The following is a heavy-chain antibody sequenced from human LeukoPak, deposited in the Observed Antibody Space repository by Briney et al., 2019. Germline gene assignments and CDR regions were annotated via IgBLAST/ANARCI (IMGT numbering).Heavy chain of an antibody. V-gene: IGHV1-46*01. J-gene: IGHJ4*02. D-gene: IGHD1-26*01. CDR3: ARKAGGSYRLDY. CDR1: GYTFTYYY. CDR2: INPSGGST. Sequence: ASVKVSCKASGYTFTYYYMHWVRQAPGQGLEWMGMINPSGGSTSYAQKFQGRVTMTRDTSTSTVYMEVSSLRSEDTAVYYCARKAGGSYRLDYWGQGTLVTVSS.